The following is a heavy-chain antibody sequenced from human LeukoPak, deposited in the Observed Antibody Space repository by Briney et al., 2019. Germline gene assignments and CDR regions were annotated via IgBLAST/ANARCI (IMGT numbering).Heavy chain of an antibody. V-gene: IGHV3-48*04. J-gene: IGHJ6*02. CDR2: ISSSSSTI. CDR3: AKGEGILSLPGMDV. D-gene: IGHD2/OR15-2a*01. Sequence: GGSLRLSCAASGFTFSSYSMNWVRQAPGKGLEWVSYISSSSSTIYYADSVKGRFTISRDNAKNYLYLQMNSLRAEDTALYYCAKGEGILSLPGMDVWGQGTTVTVSS. CDR1: GFTFSSYS.